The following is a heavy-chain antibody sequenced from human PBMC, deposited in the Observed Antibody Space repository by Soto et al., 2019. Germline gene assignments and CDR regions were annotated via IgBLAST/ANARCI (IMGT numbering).Heavy chain of an antibody. CDR1: GFSLSTYHMG. J-gene: IGHJ4*02. CDR3: AHAGDYDLLTFDH. CDR2: IYWDDDK. D-gene: IGHD4-17*01. Sequence: QITLKESGPTLVRPAQTLTLTCDFSGFSLSTYHMGVAWIRQPPGKSLEWLELIYWDDDKRYSPSLKDRLAISKDTSSNQVGLTITNIDPGDSATYFCAHAGDYDLLTFDHWGPGTLVTVSS. V-gene: IGHV2-5*02.